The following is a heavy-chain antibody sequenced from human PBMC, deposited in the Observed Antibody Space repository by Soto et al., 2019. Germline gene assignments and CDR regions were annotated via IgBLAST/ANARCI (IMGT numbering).Heavy chain of an antibody. J-gene: IGHJ5*02. CDR1: GFSLSTSGMR. Sequence: SGPTLVNPTQTLTLTCSFSGFSLSTSGMRVSWIRQPPGKALEWLARIDWDDDKFYRTSLRTRLTISKDTSKNQVVLRMTNMDPLDTATYYCAKTGTDGSWFDPWGQGTLVTVSS. CDR2: IDWDDDK. CDR3: AKTGTDGSWFDP. D-gene: IGHD1-1*01. V-gene: IGHV2-70*04.